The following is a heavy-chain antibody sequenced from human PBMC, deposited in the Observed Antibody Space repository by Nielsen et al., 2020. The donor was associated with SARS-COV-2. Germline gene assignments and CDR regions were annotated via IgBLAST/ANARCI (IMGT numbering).Heavy chain of an antibody. D-gene: IGHD3-22*01. J-gene: IGHJ4*02. V-gene: IGHV3-21*01. CDR1: GFTFSSYA. CDR2: ISSGSSYI. CDR3: ARGDDNRGHAPDY. Sequence: GGSLRLSCAASGFTFSSYAMSWVRQAPGKGLEWVSSISSGSSYIYYADSVKGRFTISRDNAKDSLYLQMNSLRAEDTAVYYCARGDDNRGHAPDYWGQGTLVTVSS.